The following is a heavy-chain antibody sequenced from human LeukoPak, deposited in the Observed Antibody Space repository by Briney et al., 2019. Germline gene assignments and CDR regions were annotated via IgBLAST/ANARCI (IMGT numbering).Heavy chain of an antibody. D-gene: IGHD4-11*01. CDR3: AKDHFVTTVIDY. CDR2: ISGSGDST. V-gene: IGHV3-23*01. Sequence: GGSLRLSCAASGFTFSSYAVSWVRQAPGKGLEWVSGISGSGDSTDYADSVKGRFTISRDNSKNTLYLQMNSLRAEDTAVYYCAKDHFVTTVIDYWGQGTLVTVSS. CDR1: GFTFSSYA. J-gene: IGHJ4*02.